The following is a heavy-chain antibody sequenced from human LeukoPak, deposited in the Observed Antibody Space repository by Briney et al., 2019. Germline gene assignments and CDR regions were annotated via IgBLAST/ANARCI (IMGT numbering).Heavy chain of an antibody. CDR2: FTGSGGST. Sequence: PGGSLRLSCATSGFTFSSYGMSWVRQAPGKGLEWVSTFTGSGGSTYYADSVKGRFTISRDNSKNTLYLQMNSLRAEDTAVYYCAKSWIRVGSFDYWGQGTLVTVSS. J-gene: IGHJ4*02. CDR1: GFTFSSYG. CDR3: AKSWIRVGSFDY. D-gene: IGHD5-18*01. V-gene: IGHV3-23*01.